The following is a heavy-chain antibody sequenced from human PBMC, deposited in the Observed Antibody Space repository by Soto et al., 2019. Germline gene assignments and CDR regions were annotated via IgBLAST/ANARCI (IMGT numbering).Heavy chain of an antibody. CDR3: ARGGIAMDDSYYYGMDV. Sequence: PSQTLSLTCAISGDSVSSNRAAWNWIRQSPSRGLEWLGRTYYRSKWYNDYAVSVKSRITINPDTSKNQFSLQLNSVTPEDTAVYYCARGGIAMDDSYYYGMDVWGQGTTVTVSS. V-gene: IGHV6-1*01. CDR2: TYYRSKWYN. J-gene: IGHJ6*02. CDR1: GDSVSSNRAA. D-gene: IGHD3-10*01.